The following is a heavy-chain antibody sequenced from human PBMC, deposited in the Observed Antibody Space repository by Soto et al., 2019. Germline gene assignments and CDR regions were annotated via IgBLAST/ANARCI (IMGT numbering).Heavy chain of an antibody. Sequence: QVQLQESGPGLVKPSETLSLTCTVSGASINNYDWNWIRQPPGKGLEWVGWIHYSGSTKYNPSLKSRVTISQDTSKNQFSLKLKSVTAADAALSFCASSVGVYWGQGILVTVSS. CDR3: ASSVGVY. D-gene: IGHD2-8*01. CDR2: IHYSGST. CDR1: GASINNYD. V-gene: IGHV4-59*01. J-gene: IGHJ4*02.